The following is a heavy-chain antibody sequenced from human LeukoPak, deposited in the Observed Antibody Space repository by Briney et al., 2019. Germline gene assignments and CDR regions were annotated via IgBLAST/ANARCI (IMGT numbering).Heavy chain of an antibody. V-gene: IGHV1-69*02. Sequence: SVKLSFKGSGGAFSIYTISWVRHAPGQGNEWKGRIITILGIANDAQKFQGRVTITADKSTSTTYMELSSLRSEDTAVYYCTCLEKNCYDSSGYDGGFDYWGRGTLVTVSS. CDR1: GGAFSIYT. D-gene: IGHD3-22*01. CDR2: IITILGIA. CDR3: TCLEKNCYDSSGYDGGFDY. J-gene: IGHJ4*02.